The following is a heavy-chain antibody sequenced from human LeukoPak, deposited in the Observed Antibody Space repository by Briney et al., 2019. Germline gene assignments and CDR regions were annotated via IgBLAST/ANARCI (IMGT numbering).Heavy chain of an antibody. Sequence: PGGSLRLSCAASGFIFSSYAMSWVRQASGKGLEWVGRIRSKANSYATAYAASVKGRFTISRDDSKNTAYLQMNSLKTEDTAVYYSLPFYDSSGYPLMDVWGKGTTVTISS. CDR3: LPFYDSSGYPLMDV. CDR1: GFIFSSYA. CDR2: IRSKANSYAT. V-gene: IGHV3-73*01. D-gene: IGHD3-22*01. J-gene: IGHJ6*04.